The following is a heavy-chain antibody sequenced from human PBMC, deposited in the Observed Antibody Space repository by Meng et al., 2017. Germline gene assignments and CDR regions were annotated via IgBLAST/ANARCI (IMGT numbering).Heavy chain of an antibody. Sequence: GESLKISCAASGFTFSSYWMHWVRQAPGKWLVWVSRINSDGSSTSYADSVKGRFTISRDNAKNTLYLQMNSLRAEDTAVYYCASQSLWFGEDYWGQGTLVTVSS. CDR1: GFTFSSYW. CDR2: INSDGSST. D-gene: IGHD3-10*01. CDR3: ASQSLWFGEDY. V-gene: IGHV3-74*01. J-gene: IGHJ4*02.